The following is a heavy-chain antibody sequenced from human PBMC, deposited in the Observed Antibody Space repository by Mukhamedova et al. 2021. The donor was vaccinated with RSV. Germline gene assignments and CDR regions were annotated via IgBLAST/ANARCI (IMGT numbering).Heavy chain of an antibody. D-gene: IGHD7-27*01. V-gene: IGHV1-69*01. CDR3: ARTGEVYYYYMDV. Sequence: GLEWMGGIIPIFGTANYAQKFQGRVTITADESTSTAYMELSSLRSEDTAGYYCARTGEVYYYYMDVWGKGTTVTVSS. CDR2: IIPIFGTA. J-gene: IGHJ6*03.